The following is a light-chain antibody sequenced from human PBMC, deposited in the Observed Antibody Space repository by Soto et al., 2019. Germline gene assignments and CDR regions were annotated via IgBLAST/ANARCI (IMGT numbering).Light chain of an antibody. V-gene: IGLV2-8*01. J-gene: IGLJ1*01. Sequence: QSALTQPASVSGSPGQSITISCTGTSSDVGGYSSVSWYQHHPGTPPRLIIYDVSKRPSGIPDRFSGSKSGYTAFLTVSGFQAEDEADYYCSSFVGGNTYVFGTGTQLTVL. CDR3: SSFVGGNTYV. CDR1: SSDVGGYSS. CDR2: DVS.